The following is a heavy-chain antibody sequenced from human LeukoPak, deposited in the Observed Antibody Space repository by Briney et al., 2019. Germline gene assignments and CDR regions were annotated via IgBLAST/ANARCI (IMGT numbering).Heavy chain of an antibody. CDR2: ISYDGRNK. CDR1: GFTFSSYG. V-gene: IGHV3-30*18. D-gene: IGHD3-10*01. J-gene: IGHJ4*02. CDR3: AKDRYGSGIGYFDY. Sequence: GGSLRLSCAASGFTFSSYGMHWVRQAPGKGLEWVAVISYDGRNKDYADSVKGRFTISRDNSKNTLDLRMNSLRAEDTAVYYCAKDRYGSGIGYFDYWGQGTLVTVSS.